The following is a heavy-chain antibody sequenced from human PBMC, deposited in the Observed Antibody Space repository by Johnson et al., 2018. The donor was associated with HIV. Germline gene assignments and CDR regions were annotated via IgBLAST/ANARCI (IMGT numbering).Heavy chain of an antibody. CDR3: AKDQWSSSWTNDAFDI. V-gene: IGHV3-11*04. D-gene: IGHD6-13*01. Sequence: VQLVESGGGLVNPGGSLRLSCAASGFTFSDYYMSWLRQAPGKGLEWVSYISSSGNSMYYAASVKGRFTLSRDNAKNSLYLQMNILRAEDTAVYYCAKDQWSSSWTNDAFDIWGQGTMVTVSS. CDR2: ISSSGNSM. CDR1: GFTFSDYY. J-gene: IGHJ3*02.